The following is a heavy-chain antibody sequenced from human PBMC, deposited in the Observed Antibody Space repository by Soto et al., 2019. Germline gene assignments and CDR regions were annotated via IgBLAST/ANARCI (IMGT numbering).Heavy chain of an antibody. CDR3: ARDRLGAAGTDY. V-gene: IGHV4-59*01. D-gene: IGHD6-13*01. CDR1: GGSISSYY. J-gene: IGHJ4*02. Sequence: QVQLQESGPGLVKPSETLSLTCTVSGGSISSYYWSWIRQPPGKGLEWIGYIYYSGSTNYNPSLESRVPISVDTSKNQFSLKLSSVPAADTAVYYCARDRLGAAGTDYWGQGTLVTVSS. CDR2: IYYSGST.